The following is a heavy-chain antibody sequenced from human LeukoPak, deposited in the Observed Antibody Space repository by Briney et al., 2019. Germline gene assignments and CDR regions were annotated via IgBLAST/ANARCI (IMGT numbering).Heavy chain of an antibody. CDR3: ARYAATGGPNWFDP. CDR2: IHYTGRT. J-gene: IGHJ5*02. V-gene: IGHV4-39*07. Sequence: SETLSLTCFVSDDSISSRSYYWGWIRQPPGRGLEWIGNIHYTGRTNYNPSLKSRVTISVDTSKNQFSLKLSSVTAADTAIYYCARYAATGGPNWFDPWGPGTLVTVSS. D-gene: IGHD2-15*01. CDR1: DDSISSRSYY.